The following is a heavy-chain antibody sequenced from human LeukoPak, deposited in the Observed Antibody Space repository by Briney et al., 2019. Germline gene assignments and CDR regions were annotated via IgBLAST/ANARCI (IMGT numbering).Heavy chain of an antibody. D-gene: IGHD1-7*01. CDR3: ATGLAGNYDFNCFDP. CDR1: GGSISSFY. J-gene: IGHJ5*02. V-gene: IGHV4-59*01. CDR2: ISYSETT. Sequence: SETLSLTCTVSGGSISSFYWSWIRQPPGKGLGYIGYISYSETTSYNPSLKSRVTISVDTSKNQFSLKLTSVTAADTAVYFCATGLAGNYDFNCFDPWGQGTLVTVSS.